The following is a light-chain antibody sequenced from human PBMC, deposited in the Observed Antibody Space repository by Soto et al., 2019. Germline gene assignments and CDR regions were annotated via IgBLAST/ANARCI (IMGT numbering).Light chain of an antibody. CDR2: SNT. V-gene: IGLV1-40*01. J-gene: IGLJ2*01. Sequence: QSVLTQPPSVSGAPGQRVTISCTGSSSNIGAGYDVHWYQQLPGTAPKLLIYSNTNRPSGVPDRFSGSRSGTSASLAITGLQAEDEADYYCQSYDSSLSVSVFGGGTKLTVL. CDR1: SSNIGAGYD. CDR3: QSYDSSLSVSV.